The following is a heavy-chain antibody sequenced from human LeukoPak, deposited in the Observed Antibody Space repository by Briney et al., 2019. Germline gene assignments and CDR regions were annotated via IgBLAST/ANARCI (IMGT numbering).Heavy chain of an antibody. Sequence: KPSETLSLTCTVSGGSISSYYWSWIRQPPGKGLEWIGYIYTSGSTNYNPSLKSRVTISVDTSKNQFSLKLSSVTAADTAVYYCARGADYYDSSPHFGRGYYYYYYMDVWGKGTTVTVSS. D-gene: IGHD3-22*01. J-gene: IGHJ6*03. CDR3: ARGADYYDSSPHFGRGYYYYYYMDV. CDR1: GGSISSYY. CDR2: IYTSGST. V-gene: IGHV4-4*09.